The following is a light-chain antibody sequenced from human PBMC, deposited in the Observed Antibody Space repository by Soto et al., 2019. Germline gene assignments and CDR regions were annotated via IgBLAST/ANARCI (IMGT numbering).Light chain of an antibody. Sequence: IPITETPRLRSAYVGDLVFTICQASQDISNYLNWYQQKPGKAPKLLIYKASSLESGVPSRFSGSGSGTEFTLTISSLQPDDFATYYCQQDNSKPWRFGQGTKVEIK. CDR1: QDISNY. J-gene: IGKJ1*01. V-gene: IGKV1-5*03. CDR2: KAS. CDR3: QQDNSKPWR.